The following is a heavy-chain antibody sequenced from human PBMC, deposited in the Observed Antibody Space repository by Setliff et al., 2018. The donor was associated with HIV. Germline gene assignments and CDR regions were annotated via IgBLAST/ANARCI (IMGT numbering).Heavy chain of an antibody. J-gene: IGHJ4*02. V-gene: IGHV4-59*01. D-gene: IGHD3-9*01. Sequence: SETLSLTCTVSGGSISTYYWSWIRQPPGKGLEWIGSIYFTGSSDNNPSLKSRVTLSVDTSKHQFSLKLSSVTAADTAVYYCARVQMAYAAFDVWGQGALVTVSS. CDR1: GGSISTYY. CDR3: ARVQMAYAAFDV. CDR2: IYFTGSS.